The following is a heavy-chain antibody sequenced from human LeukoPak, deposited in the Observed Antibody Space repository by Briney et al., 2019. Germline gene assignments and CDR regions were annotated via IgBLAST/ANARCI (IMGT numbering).Heavy chain of an antibody. Sequence: GGSLRLSCATSGFTFRTYAMSWVRQAPGKGLEWVSTMSGSGASTNYADSVRGRFTISRDNSKNTLYLQMNSLRAEDTAIYYCARPSSGWYLFEYWGLGTLVTVSS. J-gene: IGHJ4*02. D-gene: IGHD6-19*01. CDR3: ARPSSGWYLFEY. CDR1: GFTFRTYA. V-gene: IGHV3-23*01. CDR2: MSGSGAST.